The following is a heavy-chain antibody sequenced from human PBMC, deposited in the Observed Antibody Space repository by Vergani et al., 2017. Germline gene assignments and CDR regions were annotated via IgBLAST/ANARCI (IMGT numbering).Heavy chain of an antibody. D-gene: IGHD3-10*01. J-gene: IGHJ4*02. CDR1: GGSINSGDYY. V-gene: IGHV4-30-4*08. CDR2: IYYSGRT. Sequence: QVQLQESGPGLVKPSQTLSLTCTVSGGSINSGDYYWSWIRQPPGKGLEWIGYIYYSGRTYYNPSLKSRLTISVDTSKNQFSLKLTSVTAADTAVYYCARELDYYGSGSNYFDYWGQGTLVTVSS. CDR3: ARELDYYGSGSNYFDY.